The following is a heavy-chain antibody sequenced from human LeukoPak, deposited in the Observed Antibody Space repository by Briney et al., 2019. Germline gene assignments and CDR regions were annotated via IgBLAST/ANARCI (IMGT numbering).Heavy chain of an antibody. J-gene: IGHJ4*02. Sequence: GESLKISCKGSGYSFTSYWIGWVRQMPGKGLEWMGIIFPGDSDTRYSPSFQGQVTISADKSINTAYLQWSSLKASDTAMYYCARRPLSAVIQNYFEYWGQGTLVTVS. V-gene: IGHV5-51*01. CDR1: GYSFTSYW. D-gene: IGHD2-21*01. CDR3: ARRPLSAVIQNYFEY. CDR2: IFPGDSDT.